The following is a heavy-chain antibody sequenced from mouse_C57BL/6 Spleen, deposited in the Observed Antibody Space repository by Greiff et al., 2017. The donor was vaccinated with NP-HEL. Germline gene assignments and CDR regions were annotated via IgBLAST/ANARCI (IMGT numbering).Heavy chain of an antibody. CDR3: TRDRETAQATWFAY. D-gene: IGHD3-2*02. J-gene: IGHJ3*01. V-gene: IGHV5-9-1*02. CDR1: GFTFSSYA. CDR2: ISSGGDYI. Sequence: DVHLVESGEGLVKPGGSLKLSCAASGFTFSSYAMSWVRQTPEKRLEWVAYISSGGDYIYYADTVKGRFTISRDNARNTLYLQMSSLKSEDTAMYYCTRDRETAQATWFAYWGQGTLVTVSA.